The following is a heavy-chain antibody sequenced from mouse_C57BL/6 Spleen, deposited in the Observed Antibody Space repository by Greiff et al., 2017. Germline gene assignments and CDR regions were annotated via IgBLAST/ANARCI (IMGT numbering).Heavy chain of an antibody. CDR1: GYTFTSYW. J-gene: IGHJ4*01. CDR2: IYPGNSDT. V-gene: IGHV1-5*01. CDR3: TRGGVTTVLAEAYYAMDY. Sequence: VQLQQSGTVLARPGASVKMSCKTSGYTFTSYWMHWVKQRPGQGLEWIGAIYPGNSDTSYNQKFKGKAKLPAVTSASTAYMELSSLTNEYSSVYYCTRGGVTTVLAEAYYAMDYWGQGTSVTVSS. D-gene: IGHD1-1*01.